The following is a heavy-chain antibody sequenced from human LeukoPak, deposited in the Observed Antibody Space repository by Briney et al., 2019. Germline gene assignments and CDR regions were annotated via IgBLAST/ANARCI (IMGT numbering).Heavy chain of an antibody. Sequence: GSLRLSCAASGFTFSSYWMHWVRQAPGKGLVWIGSIYYSGSTYYNPSLKSRVTISVDTSKNQFSLKLSSVTAADTAVYYCASQPGHARRGYGMDVWGQGTTVTVSS. CDR3: ASQPGHARRGYGMDV. V-gene: IGHV4-39*01. J-gene: IGHJ6*02. D-gene: IGHD2-2*01. CDR2: IYYSGST. CDR1: GFTFSSYW.